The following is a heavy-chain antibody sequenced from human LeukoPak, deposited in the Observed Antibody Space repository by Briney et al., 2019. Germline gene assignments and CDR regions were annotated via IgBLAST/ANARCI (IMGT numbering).Heavy chain of an antibody. V-gene: IGHV3-53*01. Sequence: PGGSLRLSRAASGFIVSGDFMSWVRQAPGKGLEWVSVIYSDGSTYYADSVKGRFTISRDNSKNTLDFQMTGLRAEDTAVYYCARERGRGRDSPWFDYWGQGTLVTVSS. CDR1: GFIVSGDF. D-gene: IGHD1-26*01. J-gene: IGHJ4*02. CDR3: ARERGRGRDSPWFDY. CDR2: IYSDGST.